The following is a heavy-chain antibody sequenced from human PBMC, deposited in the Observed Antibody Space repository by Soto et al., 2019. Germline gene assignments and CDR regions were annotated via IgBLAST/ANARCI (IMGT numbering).Heavy chain of an antibody. Sequence: PSETLSLTCTVSGGSISSSNYYWGWIRQPPGKGLEWIGSIYYSGGTYYNPSLKSRVTISVDTSKNQFSLKLSSVAAADTAVYYCAKNWNWGSLVHWGQGTLVTV. J-gene: IGHJ4*02. V-gene: IGHV4-39*01. D-gene: IGHD7-27*01. CDR2: IYYSGGT. CDR1: GGSISSSNYY. CDR3: AKNWNWGSLVH.